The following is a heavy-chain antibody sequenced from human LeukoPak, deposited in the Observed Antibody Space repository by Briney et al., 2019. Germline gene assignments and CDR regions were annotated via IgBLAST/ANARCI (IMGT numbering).Heavy chain of an antibody. CDR3: ARDLYYYDSSGYYLFDY. D-gene: IGHD3-22*01. CDR1: GGSISSYY. CDR2: IYTSGST. Sequence: SETLSLTCTVSGGSISSYYWGWIRQPAGKGLEWIGRIYTSGSTNYNPSLKSRVTMSVDTSKNQFSLKLSSVTAADTAVYYCARDLYYYDSSGYYLFDYWGQGTLVTVSS. V-gene: IGHV4-4*07. J-gene: IGHJ4*02.